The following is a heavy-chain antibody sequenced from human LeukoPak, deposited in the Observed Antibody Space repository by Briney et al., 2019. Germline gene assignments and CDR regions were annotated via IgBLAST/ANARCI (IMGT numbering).Heavy chain of an antibody. V-gene: IGHV4-30-4*01. CDR3: AREIGPLQLWPSTTWYGMDV. CDR1: GGSISSGDYY. D-gene: IGHD5-18*01. J-gene: IGHJ6*02. Sequence: SQTLSLTCTVSGGSISSGDYYWSWIRQPPGKGLEWIGYIYHSGSTYYNPSLKSRVTISVDTSKNQFSLKLSSVTAADTAVYYCAREIGPLQLWPSTTWYGMDVWGQGTTVTVSS. CDR2: IYHSGST.